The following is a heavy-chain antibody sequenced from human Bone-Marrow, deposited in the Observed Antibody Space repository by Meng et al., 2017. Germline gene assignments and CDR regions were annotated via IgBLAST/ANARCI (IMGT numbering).Heavy chain of an antibody. V-gene: IGHV1-8*03. D-gene: IGHD1-26*01. Sequence: ASVKVSCKASGYTFTSYDINWVRQATGQGLEWMGWMNPNSGNTGYAQKFQGRVTITADKSTSTAYMELSSLRSEDTAVYYCARGIVGGSYAYFDYWGQGTLVTVSS. CDR3: ARGIVGGSYAYFDY. CDR1: GYTFTSYD. J-gene: IGHJ4*02. CDR2: MNPNSGNT.